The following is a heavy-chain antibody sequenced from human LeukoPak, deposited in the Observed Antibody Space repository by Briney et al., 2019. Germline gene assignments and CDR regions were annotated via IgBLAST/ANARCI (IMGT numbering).Heavy chain of an antibody. CDR2: IYYSGST. J-gene: IGHJ6*03. V-gene: IGHV4-39*07. CDR3: ARDYDFWSGYSLRPYYYMDV. CDR1: GGSISSSSYY. Sequence: SETLSLTCTVSGGSISSSSYYWGWIRQPPGKGLEWIGSIYYSGSTYYNPSLKSRVTISVDTSKNQFSLKLSFVTAADTAVYYCARDYDFWSGYSLRPYYYMDVWGKGTTVTVSS. D-gene: IGHD3-3*01.